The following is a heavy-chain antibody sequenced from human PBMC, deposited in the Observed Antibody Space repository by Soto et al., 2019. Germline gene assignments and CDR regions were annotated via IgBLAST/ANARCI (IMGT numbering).Heavy chain of an antibody. V-gene: IGHV1-3*01. CDR2: INAGNGNT. CDR1: GYTFTSYA. Sequence: ASVKVSCKASGYTFTSYAMHWVRQAPGQRLEWMGWINAGNGNTKYSQKFQGRVTITRDTSASTAYMELSSLRSEDTAVYYCARVASSSSEGDWFDPWGQGTLVTVSS. D-gene: IGHD6-6*01. J-gene: IGHJ5*02. CDR3: ARVASSSSEGDWFDP.